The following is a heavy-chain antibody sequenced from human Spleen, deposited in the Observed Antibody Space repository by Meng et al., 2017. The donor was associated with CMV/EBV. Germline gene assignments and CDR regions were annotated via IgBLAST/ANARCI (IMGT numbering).Heavy chain of an antibody. CDR1: GFTVSSDY. Sequence: GGSLRLSCAASGFTVSSDYMSWVRQAPGKGLEWVSVIYSGGGTYYADSVKGRFTISRDNAKNTLFLQMNSLRTEDTALYYCVKDIEAAMVRGSNAFDIWGQGTMVTVSS. J-gene: IGHJ3*02. CDR3: VKDIEAAMVRGSNAFDI. CDR2: IYSGGGT. D-gene: IGHD3-10*01. V-gene: IGHV3-53*05.